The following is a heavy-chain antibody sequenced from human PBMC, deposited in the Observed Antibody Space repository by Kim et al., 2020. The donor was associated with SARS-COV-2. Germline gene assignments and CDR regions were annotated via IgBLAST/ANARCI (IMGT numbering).Heavy chain of an antibody. CDR2: ISYDGSNK. CDR1: GFTFSSYG. D-gene: IGHD2-2*01. Sequence: GGSLRLSCAASGFTFSSYGMHWVRQAPGKGLEWVAVISYDGSNKYYADSVKGRFTISRDNSKNTLYLQMNSLRAEDTAVYYCAKGQPTNNWFDPWGQGTLVTVSS. CDR3: AKGQPTNNWFDP. J-gene: IGHJ5*02. V-gene: IGHV3-30*18.